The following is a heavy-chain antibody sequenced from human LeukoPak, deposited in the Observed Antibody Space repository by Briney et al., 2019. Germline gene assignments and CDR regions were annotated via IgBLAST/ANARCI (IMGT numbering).Heavy chain of an antibody. Sequence: SETLSLTCAVYGGSFSRYYWSWIRQPPGKGLEWIGYIYYSGSTNYNPSLKSRVTISVDTSKNQFSLKLSSVTAADTAVYYCARHGNYYYGMDVWGQGTTVTVSS. V-gene: IGHV4-59*08. CDR3: ARHGNYYYGMDV. D-gene: IGHD1-26*01. CDR1: GGSFSRYY. J-gene: IGHJ6*02. CDR2: IYYSGST.